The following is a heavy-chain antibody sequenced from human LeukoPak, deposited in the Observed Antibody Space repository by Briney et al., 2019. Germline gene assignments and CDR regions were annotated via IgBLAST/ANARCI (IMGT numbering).Heavy chain of an antibody. V-gene: IGHV3-7*01. CDR1: GFTFSSYS. D-gene: IGHD6-25*01. CDR2: IDYQGREK. Sequence: GGSLRLSCAASGFTFSSYSMSWVRQAPGKGLEWVANIDYQGREKWGVDSVKGRFTISRDNTKNLLYLQMYSLRAEDTAVYYCARSSSPGSVDYWGQGTLVTVSS. CDR3: ARSSSPGSVDY. J-gene: IGHJ4*02.